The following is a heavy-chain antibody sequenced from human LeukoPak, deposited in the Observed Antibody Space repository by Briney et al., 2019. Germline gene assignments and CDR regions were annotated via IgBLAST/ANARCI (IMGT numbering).Heavy chain of an antibody. D-gene: IGHD2-2*01. CDR3: ARESYIPAADVRYFDY. J-gene: IGHJ4*02. CDR2: ISSSSSYI. CDR1: GFTFSSYS. Sequence: AGGSLRLSCAASGFTFSSYSMNWVRQAPGKGLEWVSSISSSSSYIYYADSVKGRFTISRDNAKNSLYLQMNSLRAEDTAVYYCARESYIPAADVRYFDYWGQGTLVTVSS. V-gene: IGHV3-21*01.